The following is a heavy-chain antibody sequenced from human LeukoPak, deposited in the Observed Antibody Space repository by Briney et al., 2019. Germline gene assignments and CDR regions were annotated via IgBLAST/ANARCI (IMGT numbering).Heavy chain of an antibody. D-gene: IGHD3-3*01. CDR2: INHSGST. CDR1: GGSFSGYY. J-gene: IGHJ4*02. V-gene: IGHV4-34*01. CDR3: ARSSFWSGYPFDY. Sequence: SETLSLTCAVYGGSFSGYYWSWIRQPPGKGREWIGEINHSGSTNYNPSLKSRVTISVDTSKNQFSLKLSSVTAADTAVYYCARSSFWSGYPFDYWGQGTLVTVSS.